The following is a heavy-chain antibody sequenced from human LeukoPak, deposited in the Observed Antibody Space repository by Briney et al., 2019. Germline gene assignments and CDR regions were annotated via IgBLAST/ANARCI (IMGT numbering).Heavy chain of an antibody. CDR2: INHSGST. J-gene: IGHJ3*02. D-gene: IGHD5-18*01. CDR3: ARVDTAMVNDAFDI. Sequence: PSETLSLTCAVYGGSFSGYYWSWIRQPPGKGLEWIGEINHSGSTNYNPSLKSRVTISVDTSKNQISLKLSSVTAADTAVYYCARVDTAMVNDAFDIWGQGTMVTVSS. V-gene: IGHV4-34*01. CDR1: GGSFSGYY.